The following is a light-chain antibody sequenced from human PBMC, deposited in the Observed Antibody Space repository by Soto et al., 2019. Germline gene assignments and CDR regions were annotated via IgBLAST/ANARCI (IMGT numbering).Light chain of an antibody. V-gene: IGLV1-40*01. CDR2: GNF. J-gene: IGLJ2*01. CDR1: SANMGAGYA. CDR3: QSYDRSLSAVV. Sequence: QPVLTQPPSVSGAPGQRVTISCTGSSANMGAGYAVHWYQQLPGTAPKLLIYGNFIRPSGVPDRFSGSKSVTSASLAITGLQTEDEADYYCQSYDRSLSAVVFGGGTKLTVL.